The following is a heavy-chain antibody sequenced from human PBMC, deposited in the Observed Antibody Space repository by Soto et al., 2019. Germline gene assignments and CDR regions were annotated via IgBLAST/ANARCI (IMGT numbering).Heavy chain of an antibody. D-gene: IGHD3-16*01. CDR1: GFPFSDYY. J-gene: IGHJ4*02. V-gene: IGHV3-11*01. Sequence: GGSLRLSCASSGFPFSDYYMSWIRQAPGKGLEWVSYISSSGSTIYYADSVKGRFTISRDNAKNSLYLQMNSLRAEDTAVYYCASSYDYGAISNFDYWGQGTLVTVSS. CDR2: ISSSGSTI. CDR3: ASSYDYGAISNFDY.